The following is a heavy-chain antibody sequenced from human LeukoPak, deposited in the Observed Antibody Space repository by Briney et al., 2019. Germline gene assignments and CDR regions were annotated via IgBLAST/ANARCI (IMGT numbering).Heavy chain of an antibody. D-gene: IGHD6-13*01. CDR3: ARNSSSWYDYYYYGMDV. CDR1: GSTFTSYG. V-gene: IGHV1-18*01. Sequence: GASVKLACKASGSTFTSYGIRWVRQAPRPWLEWMGCIIAYNGNTNYAQKLQGRVTMTTDTSTSTAYMELRSLRSDDTAVYYCARNSSSWYDYYYYGMDVWGQGTTVTVSS. CDR2: IIAYNGNT. J-gene: IGHJ6*02.